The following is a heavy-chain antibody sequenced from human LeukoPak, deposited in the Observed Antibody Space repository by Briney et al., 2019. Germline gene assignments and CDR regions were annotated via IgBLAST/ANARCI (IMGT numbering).Heavy chain of an antibody. J-gene: IGHJ4*02. CDR1: GFTFSTYW. CDR3: ARDKVSGAWTGSLFDY. Sequence: PGGSLRLSCTTSGFTFSTYWMSWVRQAPGKGLEWVAHIKEDGSQKNYGDSVKGRISISRDNAKNSVYLQMNSLTAEDTAVYYCARDKVSGAWTGSLFDYWGQGSLVTVSS. V-gene: IGHV3-7*01. CDR2: IKEDGSQK. D-gene: IGHD1-1*01.